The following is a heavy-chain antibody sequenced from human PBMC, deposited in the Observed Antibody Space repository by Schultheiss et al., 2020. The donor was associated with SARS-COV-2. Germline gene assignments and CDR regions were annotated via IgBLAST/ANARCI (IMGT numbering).Heavy chain of an antibody. CDR1: GFTFSSYD. J-gene: IGHJ4*02. Sequence: GGSLRLSCAASGFTFSSYDMHWVRQAPGKGLEWVSAISGSGGSTYYADSVKGRFTISRDNSKNTLYLQMNSLRAEDTAVYYCAALSTLVGVVAAPTVDYWGQGTLVTVSS. V-gene: IGHV3-23*01. CDR2: ISGSGGST. D-gene: IGHD2-15*01. CDR3: AALSTLVGVVAAPTVDY.